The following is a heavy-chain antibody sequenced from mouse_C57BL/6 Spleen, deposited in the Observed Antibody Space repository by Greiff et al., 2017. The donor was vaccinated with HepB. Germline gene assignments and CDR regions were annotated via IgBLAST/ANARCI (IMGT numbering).Heavy chain of an antibody. V-gene: IGHV5-9-1*02. CDR1: GFTFSSYA. CDR2: ISSGGDYI. Sequence: EVKLMESGEGLVKPGGSLKLSCAASGFTFSSYAMSWVRQTPEKRLEWVAYISSGGDYIYYADTVKGRFTISRDNARNTLYLQMSSLKSEDTAMYYCTRDTPNYYGSSSVPYFDDWGQGTTLTVSS. J-gene: IGHJ2*01. D-gene: IGHD1-1*01. CDR3: TRDTPNYYGSSSVPYFDD.